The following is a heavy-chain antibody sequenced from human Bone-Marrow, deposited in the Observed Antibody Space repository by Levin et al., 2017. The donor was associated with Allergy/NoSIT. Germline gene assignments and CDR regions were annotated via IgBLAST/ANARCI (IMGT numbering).Heavy chain of an antibody. D-gene: IGHD4-17*01. CDR3: ARELGIFDTTDFNGFDV. Sequence: SQTLSLTCAISGGFMSSYYWAWIRQPPGKGLEWIGSIYYSGSTNYNPSFKSRVSISVDTSKKQFSLRLSSVTAADTAVYYCARELGIFDTTDFNGFDVWGQGTKVTVSS. CDR2: IYYSGST. V-gene: IGHV4-59*13. J-gene: IGHJ3*01. CDR1: GGFMSSYY.